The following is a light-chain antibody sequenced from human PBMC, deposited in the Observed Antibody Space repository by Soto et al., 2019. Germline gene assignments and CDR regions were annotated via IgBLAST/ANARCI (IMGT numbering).Light chain of an antibody. Sequence: DVVMTQSPLSLPVTLGQSASISCTSSQSLVYADGNTYLNWLQQRPGQSPTRLIYKVFNRDSGVPDRFSGSASGSEFTLTISRVEAEDIGVYYCMQTANWPYTFGRGTKLEIK. V-gene: IGKV2-30*01. CDR1: QSLVYADGNTY. J-gene: IGKJ2*01. CDR3: MQTANWPYT. CDR2: KVF.